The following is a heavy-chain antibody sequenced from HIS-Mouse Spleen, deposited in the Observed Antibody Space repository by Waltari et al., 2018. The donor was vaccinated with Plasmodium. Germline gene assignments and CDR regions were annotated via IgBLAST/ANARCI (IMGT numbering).Heavy chain of an antibody. D-gene: IGHD7-27*01. V-gene: IGHV3-33*06. Sequence: QVQLVESGGGVVQPGRSLRLSCAASGFTFSSYGMHWVRQAPGKGLEWVACIWDDGSNKYYGDSVKGRFTIYRDNSKNTLYLQMNSRRAEDTAVYYCAKDKGGTGEDAFDIWGQGTMVTVSS. CDR1: GFTFSSYG. CDR2: IWDDGSNK. J-gene: IGHJ3*02. CDR3: AKDKGGTGEDAFDI.